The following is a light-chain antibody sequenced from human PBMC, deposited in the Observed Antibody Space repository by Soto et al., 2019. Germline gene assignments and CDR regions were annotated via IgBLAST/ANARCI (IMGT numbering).Light chain of an antibody. J-gene: IGLJ2*01. Sequence: QAVVSQEPSFSVSPGETVTLTCGLTSASVLTSYYPSWYQQTPGQAPRTLIYSTNIRSSGVPDRFSGSILENKAALTITGAHADDESDYYCALYVGSGTVVFGGGTKLTVL. CDR1: SASVLTSYY. CDR2: STN. V-gene: IGLV8-61*01. CDR3: ALYVGSGTVV.